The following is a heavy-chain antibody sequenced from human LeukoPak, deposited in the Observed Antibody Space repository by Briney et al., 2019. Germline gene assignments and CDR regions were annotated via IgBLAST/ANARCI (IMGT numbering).Heavy chain of an antibody. CDR3: AKDYNSSWYYFDY. J-gene: IGHJ4*02. CDR2: ISYDGSNK. Sequence: GRSLTFSCSASGLTFSSYAMQWVRQAPGKGLEGVADISYDGSNKYYADSVKGRFTNSRDNSKNTLYLQMNSLTAEDTAVYYCAKDYNSSWYYFDYWGQGTGVTVSS. V-gene: IGHV3-30*04. CDR1: GLTFSSYA. D-gene: IGHD6-13*01.